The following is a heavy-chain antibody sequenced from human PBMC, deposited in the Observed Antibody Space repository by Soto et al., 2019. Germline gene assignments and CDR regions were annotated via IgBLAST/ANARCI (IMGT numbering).Heavy chain of an antibody. CDR3: ARRERAAGTDWWFDP. CDR2: IYYSGST. D-gene: IGHD6-13*01. Sequence: QLQLQESGPGLLKPSETLSLTCSVSGGSISSRNFHWSRIRQPPGKGLEWIGSIYYSGSTYYSPSLKSRVTISVDTSKNQFSLKLSSVTAADTAVYYCARRERAAGTDWWFDPWGQGTLVTVSS. V-gene: IGHV4-39*01. J-gene: IGHJ5*02. CDR1: GGSISSRNFH.